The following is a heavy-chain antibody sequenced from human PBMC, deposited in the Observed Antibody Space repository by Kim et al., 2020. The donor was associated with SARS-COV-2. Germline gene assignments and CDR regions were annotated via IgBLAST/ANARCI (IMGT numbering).Heavy chain of an antibody. J-gene: IGHJ4*02. CDR3: AVRLDY. V-gene: IGHV3-23*01. CDR2: GSVVST. Sequence: GSVVSTYYPASMKGRFTISRDNSKNSLYLPMNSLRAEDTAVYYCAVRLDYWGQGTLVTVSS.